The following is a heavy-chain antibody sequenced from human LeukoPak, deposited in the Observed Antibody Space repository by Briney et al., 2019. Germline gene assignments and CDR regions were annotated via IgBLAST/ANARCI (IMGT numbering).Heavy chain of an antibody. V-gene: IGHV3-48*03. CDR2: ISSSGSTI. Sequence: PGGSLRLSCAASGFTFSSYEMNWVRQAPGKGLEWVSYISSSGSTIYYADSVKGRFTISRDNAKNSLYLQMNSPRAEDTAVYYCARDTRANSGVNFRGNYWGQGTLVTVSS. D-gene: IGHD4-23*01. CDR3: ARDTRANSGVNFRGNY. CDR1: GFTFSSYE. J-gene: IGHJ4*02.